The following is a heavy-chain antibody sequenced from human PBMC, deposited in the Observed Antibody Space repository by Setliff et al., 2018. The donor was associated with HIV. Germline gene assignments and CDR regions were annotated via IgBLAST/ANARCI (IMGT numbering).Heavy chain of an antibody. CDR3: SRGIGVPGSPAGF. V-gene: IGHV1-69*06. CDR2: VVPIIGAA. D-gene: IGHD6-19*01. CDR1: GGSFNSYA. J-gene: IGHJ4*02. Sequence: ASVKVSCKASGGSFNSYALDWVRQAPGQGLEWIGGVVPIIGAAKYAPKFQGRVTITADKSTNTAYMELNSLRLDDSAVYFCSRGIGVPGSPAGFWGQGTLVTVSS.